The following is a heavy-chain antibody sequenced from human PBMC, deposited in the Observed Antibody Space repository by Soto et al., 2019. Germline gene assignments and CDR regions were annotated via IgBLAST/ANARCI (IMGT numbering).Heavy chain of an antibody. CDR2: IVVGSGNT. CDR3: AADTGAGTYYYYYGMDV. CDR1: GFTFTSSA. D-gene: IGHD1-1*01. V-gene: IGHV1-58*01. J-gene: IGHJ6*02. Sequence: ASVKVSCKASGFTFTSSAVQWVRQARGQRLEWIGWIVVGSGNTNYAQKFQERVTITRDMSTSTAYMELSSLRSEDTAVYYCAADTGAGTYYYYYGMDVWGQGTKVTVSS.